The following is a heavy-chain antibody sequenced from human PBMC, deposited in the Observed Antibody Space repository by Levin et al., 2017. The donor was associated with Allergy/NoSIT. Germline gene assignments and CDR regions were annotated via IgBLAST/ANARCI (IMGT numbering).Heavy chain of an antibody. J-gene: IGHJ4*02. D-gene: IGHD6-6*01. Sequence: KISCKASGGTFSSYAISWVRQAPGQGLEWMGGIIPIFGTANYAQKFQGRVTITADKSTSTAYMELSSLRSEDTAVYYCAREDGEAARLWGVGVGYFDYWGQGTLVTVSS. CDR3: AREDGEAARLWGVGVGYFDY. V-gene: IGHV1-69*06. CDR2: IIPIFGTA. CDR1: GGTFSSYA.